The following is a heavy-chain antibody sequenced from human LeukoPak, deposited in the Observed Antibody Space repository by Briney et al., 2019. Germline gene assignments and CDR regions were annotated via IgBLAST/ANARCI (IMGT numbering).Heavy chain of an antibody. V-gene: IGHV1-69*06. CDR3: ARCSPGDSRNFYAVLQY. CDR1: GGTFSSYA. J-gene: IGHJ4*02. Sequence: GASVKVSCKASGGTFSSYAVSWVRLTPGQGLEWLGGIIPVFGTTTYAQKFQAKVTMTADKSTNTAYLEISSLTSDDTAVYYCARCSPGDSRNFYAVLQYWGQGTQVTVST. CDR2: IIPVFGTT. D-gene: IGHD3-22*01.